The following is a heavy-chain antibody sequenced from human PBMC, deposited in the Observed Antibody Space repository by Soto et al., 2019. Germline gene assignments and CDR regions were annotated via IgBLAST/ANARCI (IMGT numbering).Heavy chain of an antibody. Sequence: GASLKRSCKSSGFPFTSYIISWGRQAPRQGLGWMGWISAYNGNTNYAQKLQGRVTMTTDTSTSTAYMELRSLRSDDTAVYYCAREAHIVVVPAAVSPPDYWGQGTLVTVSS. D-gene: IGHD2-2*01. J-gene: IGHJ4*02. CDR2: ISAYNGNT. CDR1: GFPFTSYI. V-gene: IGHV1-18*01. CDR3: AREAHIVVVPAAVSPPDY.